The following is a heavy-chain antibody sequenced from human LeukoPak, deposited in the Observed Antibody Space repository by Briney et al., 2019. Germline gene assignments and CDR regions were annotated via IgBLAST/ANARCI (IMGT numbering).Heavy chain of an antibody. Sequence: ASVKVSCKASGYTFTSYYMHWVRQAPGQGLEWMGIINPSGGSTSYAQKFQGRVTMTRDTSTSTVYMELSSLRSEDTAVYYCARDNAEYYDFWSSYSSYFDYWGQGTLVTVSS. V-gene: IGHV1-46*01. CDR1: GYTFTSYY. CDR3: ARDNAEYYDFWSSYSSYFDY. CDR2: INPSGGST. D-gene: IGHD3-3*01. J-gene: IGHJ4*02.